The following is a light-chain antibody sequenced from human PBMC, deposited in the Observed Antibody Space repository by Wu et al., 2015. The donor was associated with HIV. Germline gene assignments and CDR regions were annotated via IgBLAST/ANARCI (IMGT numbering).Light chain of an antibody. CDR3: QQYEHWPPLT. J-gene: IGKJ4*01. CDR2: ATS. Sequence: EIVMTQSPATLSLSPGERATLSCRASQDVGKYVAWYQQKPGQAPRLLTSATSIRASGIPARFIGRGSGTEFALTIDSLQSEDFAIYFCQQYEHWPPLTFGGGTTVEI. V-gene: IGKV3-15*01. CDR1: QDVGKY.